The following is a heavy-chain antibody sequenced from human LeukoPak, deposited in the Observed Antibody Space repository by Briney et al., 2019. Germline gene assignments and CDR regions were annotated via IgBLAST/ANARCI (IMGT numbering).Heavy chain of an antibody. D-gene: IGHD2-8*02. V-gene: IGHV3-33*01. CDR1: GFTFSSYG. CDR3: ARAGRWWWFDP. J-gene: IGHJ5*02. Sequence: GGSLRLSCAASGFTFSSYGMHWVRQAPGKGLEWVAVIWYDGSNKYYADSVKDRFTISRDNSKNTLYLQMNSLRAEDTAVYYCARAGRWWWFDPWGQGTLVTVSS. CDR2: IWYDGSNK.